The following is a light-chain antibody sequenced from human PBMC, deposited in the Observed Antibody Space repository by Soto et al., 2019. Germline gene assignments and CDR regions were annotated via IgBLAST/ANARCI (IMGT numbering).Light chain of an antibody. Sequence: DIQMTQSPSSLSASVGDRVSITCRASQGLSGRVAWYQQHPKKAPKSLIYDASTLQGGVPSRFSGSESGTDFTLTINSLQPEDFATYYCQQYYSYPPTFGQGTNLEIK. V-gene: IGKV1D-16*01. CDR1: QGLSGR. J-gene: IGKJ2*01. CDR2: DAS. CDR3: QQYYSYPPT.